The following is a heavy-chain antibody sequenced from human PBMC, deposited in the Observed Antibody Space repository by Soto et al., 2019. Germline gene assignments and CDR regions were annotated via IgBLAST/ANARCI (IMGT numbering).Heavy chain of an antibody. CDR3: ARDQCSGSCSGGYKWFDP. CDR2: IYGSGIA. D-gene: IGHD2-15*01. CDR1: GGSISGYY. Sequence: PSETLSLTCTVSGGSISGYYCSWIRQPPWKGLEWIGYIYGSGIANYNPSLKNSVTISDDSSKNQFSLRLTSVTAPDTAVYYCARDQCSGSCSGGYKWFDPWGQGTLITVCS. V-gene: IGHV4-59*01. J-gene: IGHJ5*02.